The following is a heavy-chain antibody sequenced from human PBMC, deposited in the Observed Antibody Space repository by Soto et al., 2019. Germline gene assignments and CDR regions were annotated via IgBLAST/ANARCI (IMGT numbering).Heavy chain of an antibody. Sequence: ASVKVSCKASGYTFTSYYMHCVRQAPGQGLEWMGIINPSGGSTSYAQKFQGRVTMTRDTSTSTVYMELSSLRSEDTAVYYCARDGCSSTSCYGFHWLDTWGQGTLVTVSS. D-gene: IGHD2-2*01. CDR3: ARDGCSSTSCYGFHWLDT. J-gene: IGHJ5*02. CDR2: INPSGGST. CDR1: GYTFTSYY. V-gene: IGHV1-46*03.